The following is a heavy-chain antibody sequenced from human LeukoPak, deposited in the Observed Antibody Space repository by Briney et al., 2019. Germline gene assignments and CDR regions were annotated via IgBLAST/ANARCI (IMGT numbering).Heavy chain of an antibody. D-gene: IGHD5-24*01. Sequence: GSLRLSCAASGFTFSSYSMNWVRQASGEGLEWVSSISSSSTYIYYADSVKGRFTISRDNAKNSLYLQMNSLRAEDTALYYCAKDKGRGYMDVWGKGTTVTISS. CDR1: GFTFSSYS. CDR2: ISSSSTYI. V-gene: IGHV3-21*04. CDR3: AKDKGRGYMDV. J-gene: IGHJ6*03.